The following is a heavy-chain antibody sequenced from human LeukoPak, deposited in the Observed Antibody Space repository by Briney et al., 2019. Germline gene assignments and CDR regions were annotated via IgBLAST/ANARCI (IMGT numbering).Heavy chain of an antibody. V-gene: IGHV4-61*02. CDR3: AREGTVWFGEFKDY. J-gene: IGHJ4*02. CDR2: IYTSGST. D-gene: IGHD3-10*01. Sequence: SQTLSLTCTVSGGSISSGSYYWSWIRQPAGKGLEWIGRIYTSGSTNYNPSLKSRVTISVDTSKNQFSLKLSSVTAADTAVYYCAREGTVWFGEFKDYRGQGTLVTVSS. CDR1: GGSISSGSYY.